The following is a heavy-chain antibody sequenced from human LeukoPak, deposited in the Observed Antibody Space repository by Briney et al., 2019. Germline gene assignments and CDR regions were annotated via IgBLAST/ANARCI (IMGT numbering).Heavy chain of an antibody. J-gene: IGHJ4*02. Sequence: PGGSLRLSRAASGFTLSRYEMNCVRQAPGKGLEWGSYLSSSGSTRYYADSVKGRFTISRDNAKNSLYLQMNSLRAEDTAVYDCARGGPYYYDSSGLLDYWGQGTLVTVSS. CDR2: LSSSGSTR. CDR3: ARGGPYYYDSSGLLDY. D-gene: IGHD3-22*01. CDR1: GFTLSRYE. V-gene: IGHV3-48*03.